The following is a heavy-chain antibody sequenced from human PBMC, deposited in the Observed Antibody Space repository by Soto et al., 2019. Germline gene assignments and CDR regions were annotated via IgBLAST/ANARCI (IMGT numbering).Heavy chain of an antibody. CDR1: GFTFSSYG. Sequence: GGSLRLSCAASGFTFSSYGMHWVRQAPGKGLEWVAVIWYDGSNKYYADSVKGRFTISRDNSKNTLYLQMNSLRAEDTAVYYCLSPVPTKTPNSVDYWGQGTLVTVSS. D-gene: IGHD4-17*01. V-gene: IGHV3-33*01. J-gene: IGHJ4*02. CDR2: IWYDGSNK. CDR3: LSPVPTKTPNSVDY.